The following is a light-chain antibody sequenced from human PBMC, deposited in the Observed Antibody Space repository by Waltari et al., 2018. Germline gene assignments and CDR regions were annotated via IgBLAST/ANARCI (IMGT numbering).Light chain of an antibody. CDR2: EVL. V-gene: IGLV2-23*02. CDR1: YSYVWSYDL. Sequence: QSALTQPASVSGSLGQSISISGSGTYSYVWSYDLVSWYHQRPVEAPKLLLYEVLNRPSGISNRFSGSKSGDAASLTISALQPEDEGTYYCCSYSSSSPRLIFGGGTGLSVL. J-gene: IGLJ2*01. CDR3: CSYSSSSPRLI.